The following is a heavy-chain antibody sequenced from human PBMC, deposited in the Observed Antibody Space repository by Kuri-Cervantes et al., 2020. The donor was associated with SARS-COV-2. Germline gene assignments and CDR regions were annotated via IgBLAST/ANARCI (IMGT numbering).Heavy chain of an antibody. CDR1: GGSISSYH. D-gene: IGHD6-19*01. V-gene: IGHV4-59*08. CDR2: IYYSGST. J-gene: IGHJ4*02. Sequence: SETLSLTCTVSGGSISSYHWSWIRQPPGKGLEWIGYIYYSGSTNYNPSLKSRVTISVDTSKNQFSLKLSSVIAADTAVYYCARHANGYSSGWVYYWGQGTLVTVSS. CDR3: ARHANGYSSGWVYY.